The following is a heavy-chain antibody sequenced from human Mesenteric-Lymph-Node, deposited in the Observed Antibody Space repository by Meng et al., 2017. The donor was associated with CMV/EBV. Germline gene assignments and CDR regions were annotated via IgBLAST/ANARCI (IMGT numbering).Heavy chain of an antibody. Sequence: GSESSFPPYWIGWVPQMPGKGLEWMGIISPCDSDTRYSPSFQGQVPISADKSVSTAYLQWSSLKASDTAMYYCARRAKGAGYWYFDLWGRGTLVTVSS. V-gene: IGHV5-51*01. CDR2: ISPCDSDT. CDR1: ESSFPPYW. D-gene: IGHD4/OR15-4a*01. CDR3: ARRAKGAGYWYFDL. J-gene: IGHJ2*01.